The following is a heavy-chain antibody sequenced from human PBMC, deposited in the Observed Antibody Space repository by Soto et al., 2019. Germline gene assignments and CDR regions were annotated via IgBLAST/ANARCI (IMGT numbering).Heavy chain of an antibody. D-gene: IGHD6-13*01. CDR3: ARGEWGGIAAAGTDY. CDR2: INHSGFT. J-gene: IGHJ4*02. V-gene: IGHV4-34*01. CDR1: GGSFSGYY. Sequence: PSETLSLTCAAYGGSFSGYYWSWIRQPPGKGLEWIGEINHSGFTNYNPSLKSRVTISVDTSKNQFSLKVTSVTAADTAVYYCARGEWGGIAAAGTDYWGQGNLVTVSS.